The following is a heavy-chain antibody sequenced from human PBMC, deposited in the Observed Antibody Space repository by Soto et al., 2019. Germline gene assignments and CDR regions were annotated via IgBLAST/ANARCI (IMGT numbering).Heavy chain of an antibody. Sequence: GGSLRLSCAASGFTFSNARINWVRQAPGKGLEWVGRVKSKNHGGTTDFAAPVKGRFAISRDDSKNVVYLEMNSLKTEDTAIYYCTTDSYITSIIVRFDYWGHGTLVTVSS. CDR2: VKSKNHGGTT. J-gene: IGHJ4*01. CDR1: GFTFSNAR. V-gene: IGHV3-15*07. D-gene: IGHD3-22*01. CDR3: TTDSYITSIIVRFDY.